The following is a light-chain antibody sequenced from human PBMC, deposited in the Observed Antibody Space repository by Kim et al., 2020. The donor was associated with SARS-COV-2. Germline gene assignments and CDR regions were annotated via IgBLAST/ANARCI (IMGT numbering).Light chain of an antibody. CDR3: QQYDSWPLT. V-gene: IGKV3-15*01. J-gene: IGKJ4*01. Sequence: EIVMTQSPATLSVSPGERATLSCRASQSVNSNLAWYQQKPGQAPRLLIYTASTRATGIPARFSGSGSGTDFTLTISSLQSENFAVYYCQQYDSWPLTFGGGTKLEIK. CDR2: TAS. CDR1: QSVNSN.